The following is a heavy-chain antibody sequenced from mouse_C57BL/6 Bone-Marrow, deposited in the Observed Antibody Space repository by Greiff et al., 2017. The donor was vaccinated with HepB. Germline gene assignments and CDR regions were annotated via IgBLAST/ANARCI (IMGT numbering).Heavy chain of an antibody. CDR2: IRNKANGYTT. CDR3: ARDYYGSSLFDY. Sequence: EVMLVESGGGLVQPGGSLSLSCAASGFTFTDYYMSWVRQPPGKALEWLGFIRNKANGYTTEYSASVKGRFTISRDNSQSILYLQMNALRVEDSATYYCARDYYGSSLFDYWGQGTTLTVSS. J-gene: IGHJ2*01. CDR1: GFTFTDYY. V-gene: IGHV7-3*01. D-gene: IGHD1-1*01.